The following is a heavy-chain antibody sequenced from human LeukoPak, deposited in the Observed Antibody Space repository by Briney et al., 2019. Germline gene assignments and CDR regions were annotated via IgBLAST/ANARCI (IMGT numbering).Heavy chain of an antibody. J-gene: IGHJ4*02. CDR3: ARVGYYASGPFSYFDY. V-gene: IGHV3-30-3*01. Sequence: GSLRPSCAAPGFTFSGYAMQWVRQAPGKGLEWVAVNSYEGSNEYYADSVKGRFTISRDNSKNTLYIQMNSLSVEATAVYYCARVGYYASGPFSYFDYWGQGTLVTVSS. D-gene: IGHD3-10*01. CDR2: NSYEGSNE. CDR1: GFTFSGYA.